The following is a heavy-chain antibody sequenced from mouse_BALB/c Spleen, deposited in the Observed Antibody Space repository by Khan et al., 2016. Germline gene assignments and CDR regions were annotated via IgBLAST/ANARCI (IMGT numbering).Heavy chain of an antibody. J-gene: IGHJ4*01. CDR3: ASCLITTAYYYALDY. CDR1: GFSLTSYG. Sequence: QMQLKQSGPGLVQPSQSLSITCTVSGFSLTSYGVHWVRQSPGKGLEWLGVIWRGGSTDYNTAFMSRLSITKDNSKSQVFFKMNSLQADDTAIYYCASCLITTAYYYALDYWGQGTSVTVSS. V-gene: IGHV2-5*01. D-gene: IGHD2-4*01. CDR2: IWRGGST.